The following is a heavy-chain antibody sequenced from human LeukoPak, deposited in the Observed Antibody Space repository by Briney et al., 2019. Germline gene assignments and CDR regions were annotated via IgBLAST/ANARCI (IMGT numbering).Heavy chain of an antibody. J-gene: IGHJ4*02. V-gene: IGHV5-51*01. Sequence: GECLKISCKGSGYSFTSYWIGWVRQMPGKGLERMGIIYPGDSDTRYSPSFQGQVTISADKSINTAYLQWSSMKASDSAMYYCARRYDSSGYFPYWGQGTLVTVSS. CDR2: IYPGDSDT. CDR3: ARRYDSSGYFPY. CDR1: GYSFTSYW. D-gene: IGHD3-22*01.